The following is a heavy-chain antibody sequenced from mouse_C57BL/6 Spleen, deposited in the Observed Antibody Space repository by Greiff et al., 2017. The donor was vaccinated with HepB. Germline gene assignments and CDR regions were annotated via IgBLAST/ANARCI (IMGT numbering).Heavy chain of an antibody. CDR3: ARATGVATGYFDY. D-gene: IGHD1-1*01. J-gene: IGHJ2*01. Sequence: VQLQQPGAELVRPGSSVKLSCKASGYTFTSYWMHWVKQRPIQGLEWIGNIDPSDSETHYNQKFKDKATLTVDKSSSTAYMPLSSLTSEDSAVYYCARATGVATGYFDYWGKGTTLTVSS. CDR1: GYTFTSYW. V-gene: IGHV1-52*01. CDR2: IDPSDSET.